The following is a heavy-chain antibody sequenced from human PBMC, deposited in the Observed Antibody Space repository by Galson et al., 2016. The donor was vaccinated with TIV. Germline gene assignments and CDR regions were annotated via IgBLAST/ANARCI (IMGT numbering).Heavy chain of an antibody. D-gene: IGHD4-11*01. V-gene: IGHV4-34*01. CDR3: ARQATTTTWSFDY. Sequence: ETLSLTCAVYGGSFSNYYWSWIRQPPGKGLEWIGEINHSGSSNYNPSLKRRVTISVDTSKNQFSLKLNSVTAADTAVYYCARQATTTTWSFDYWGQGPLVTVSS. CDR2: INHSGSS. J-gene: IGHJ4*02. CDR1: GGSFSNYY.